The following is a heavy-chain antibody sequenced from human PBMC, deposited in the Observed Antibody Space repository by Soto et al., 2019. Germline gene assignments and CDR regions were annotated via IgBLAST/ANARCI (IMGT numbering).Heavy chain of an antibody. CDR3: ARGRRSCTGNNCYTDFDF. CDR2: IITVNDKT. CDR1: GSIFTGFG. J-gene: IGHJ4*02. V-gene: IGHV1-3*04. Sequence: ASVKVSCKASGSIFTGFGIHWVRQAPGQRLEWLGWIITVNDKTLYAPKFQGRLAITRDTSANTAYMDMYSLRSEDSAVDYCARGRRSCTGNNCYTDFDFWGQGSLVTVSS. D-gene: IGHD2-2*02.